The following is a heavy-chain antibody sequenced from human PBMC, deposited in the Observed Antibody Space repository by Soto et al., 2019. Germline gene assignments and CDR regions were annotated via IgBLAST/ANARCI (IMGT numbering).Heavy chain of an antibody. J-gene: IGHJ3*02. Sequence: ASVKVSCKASGYTFTSYYMHWVRQAPGKGLEWMGGFDPEDGETIYAQKFQGRVTMTEDTSTDTAYMELSSLRSEDTAVYYCATIKPTYYYDSSGPGGAFDIWGQGTMVTVSS. CDR2: FDPEDGET. CDR1: GYTFTSYY. D-gene: IGHD3-22*01. CDR3: ATIKPTYYYDSSGPGGAFDI. V-gene: IGHV1-24*01.